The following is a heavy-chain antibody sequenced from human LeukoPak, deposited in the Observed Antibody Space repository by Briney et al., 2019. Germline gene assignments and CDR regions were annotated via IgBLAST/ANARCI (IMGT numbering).Heavy chain of an antibody. CDR2: ITGSGDTT. V-gene: IGHV3-23*01. CDR1: GFIFRNYA. J-gene: IGHJ4*02. D-gene: IGHD3-9*01. CDR3: AKWGDYDILTGYYVSDF. Sequence: PGGSLRLSCAASGFIFRNYAMSWVRQAPGKGLEWVSAITGSGDTTYYADSVKGRFTISRDNSKNTLYVEMNTLRAEDTAVYYCAKWGDYDILTGYYVSDFWGQGTLVVVSS.